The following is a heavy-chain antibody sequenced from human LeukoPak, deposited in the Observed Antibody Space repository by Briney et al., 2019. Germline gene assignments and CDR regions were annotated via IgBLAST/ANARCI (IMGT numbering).Heavy chain of an antibody. CDR3: ARYVYDILTGYRFDY. V-gene: IGHV1-69*13. CDR1: GGTFSSYA. Sequence: ASVKVSCKASGGTFSSYAISWVRQAPGQGLEWMGGIIPIFGTANYAQKFQGRVTITADESTSTAYMELSSLRSEDTAVYYCARYVYDILTGYRFDYWGQGTLVTVSS. D-gene: IGHD3-9*01. CDR2: IIPIFGTA. J-gene: IGHJ4*02.